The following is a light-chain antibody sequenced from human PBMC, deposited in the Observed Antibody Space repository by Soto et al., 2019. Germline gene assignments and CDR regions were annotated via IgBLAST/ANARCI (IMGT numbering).Light chain of an antibody. V-gene: IGKV1-5*01. J-gene: IGKJ4*02. CDR2: NAS. Sequence: DIQMTQSPSTLSASVGDRITMTCRASESVGEWLAWYQQKAGKAPKALIYNASTLESGVPSRFSGSVSRTEFTLTINSLKPEDFATYYCQHHNYYPHTFGGGTKVDIK. CDR1: ESVGEW. CDR3: QHHNYYPHT.